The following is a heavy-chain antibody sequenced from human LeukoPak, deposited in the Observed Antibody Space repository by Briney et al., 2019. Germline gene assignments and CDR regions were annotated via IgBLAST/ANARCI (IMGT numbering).Heavy chain of an antibody. V-gene: IGHV3-23*01. CDR1: GFTFSSYA. Sequence: GALRLSCAASGFTFSSYAMSWVRQAPGKGLEWVSAISGGDSSTSYADSVKGRFTISRDNSKNTLYLQMNSLRAEDTAVYYCAKHSSGITFDCWGQGTLVTASS. CDR2: ISGGDSST. D-gene: IGHD6-19*01. CDR3: AKHSSGITFDC. J-gene: IGHJ4*02.